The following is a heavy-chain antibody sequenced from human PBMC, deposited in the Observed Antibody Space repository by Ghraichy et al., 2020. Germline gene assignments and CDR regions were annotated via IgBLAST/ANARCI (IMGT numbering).Heavy chain of an antibody. CDR3: ARGAYGDHAFDY. CDR2: INVNKGNT. CDR1: GYTFNSYG. J-gene: IGHJ4*02. Sequence: ASVKVSCKASGYTFNSYGISWVRQAPGQGLEWLGWINVNKGNTKYAQKFQGRVTMTTDTSTSTAYMELRSLRSDDTAVYYCARGAYGDHAFDYWGQGTLVTVSS. D-gene: IGHD4-17*01. V-gene: IGHV1-18*04.